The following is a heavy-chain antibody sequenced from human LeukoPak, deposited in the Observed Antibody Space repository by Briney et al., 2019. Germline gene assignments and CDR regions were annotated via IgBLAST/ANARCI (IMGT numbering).Heavy chain of an antibody. CDR1: GYRFQNYW. CDR3: AIPPGYCGNDCSFDH. J-gene: IGHJ4*02. V-gene: IGHV5-51*01. D-gene: IGHD2-21*02. CDR2: IYPGDYET. Sequence: GESLKIPRDGSGYRFQNYWIDWVRQMPGKGLEWMGLIYPGDYETRYRPSFQGLVTISVDKSISTAYLQWSSLKASDTAMYYCAIPPGYCGNDCSFDHWGQGTLVTVSS.